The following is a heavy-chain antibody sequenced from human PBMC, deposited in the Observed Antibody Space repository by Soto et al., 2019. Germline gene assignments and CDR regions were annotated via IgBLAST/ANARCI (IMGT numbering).Heavy chain of an antibody. CDR1: GFTFSDYY. Sequence: QVQLVESGGGLVKPGGSLRLSCAASGFTFSDYYMSWIRQAPGKGLEWVSYISSSSSYTNYADSVKGRFTISRDNAKNSLYLQMNSLRAEDTAVYYCARVEWLGAFDYWGQGTLVTVSS. CDR3: ARVEWLGAFDY. V-gene: IGHV3-11*05. CDR2: ISSSSSYT. D-gene: IGHD6-19*01. J-gene: IGHJ4*02.